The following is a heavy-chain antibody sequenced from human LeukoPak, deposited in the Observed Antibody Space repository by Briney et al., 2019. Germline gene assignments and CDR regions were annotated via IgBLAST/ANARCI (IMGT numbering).Heavy chain of an antibody. D-gene: IGHD1-7*01. CDR1: GGSFSNYY. V-gene: IGHV4-34*01. CDR2: INDSGRI. CDR3: ARRWNYGRNYYIDV. Sequence: SETLSLTCAVYGGSFSNYYWSWIRQPPGKGLEWIGEINDSGRINYNPSLMSRVIVSVDTSKNQFSLRLTSVTATDTAVYYCARRWNYGRNYYIDVWGNGATVSVSS. J-gene: IGHJ6*03.